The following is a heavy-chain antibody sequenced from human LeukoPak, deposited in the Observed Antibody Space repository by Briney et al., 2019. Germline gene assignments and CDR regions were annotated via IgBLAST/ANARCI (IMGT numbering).Heavy chain of an antibody. D-gene: IGHD3-22*01. CDR3: ARDKDYYDSSGYLY. V-gene: IGHV4-38-2*02. Sequence: PSETLSLTCNVSNFSFSSGYYWGWIRKPQGKGLEWIGSVYHSGSTYYNPSLKSRVTISVDTSKNQFSLKLKSVTAADTAVYYCARDKDYYDSSGYLYWGQGILVTVSS. CDR2: VYHSGST. J-gene: IGHJ4*02. CDR1: NFSFSSGYY.